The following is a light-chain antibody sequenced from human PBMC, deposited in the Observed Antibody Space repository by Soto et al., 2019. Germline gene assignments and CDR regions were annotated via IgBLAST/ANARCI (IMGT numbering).Light chain of an antibody. CDR3: QVWDSSSDHVL. V-gene: IGLV3-21*04. Sequence: SYELTQPPSVSVAPGKTASITCGGNNIGTESVHWYQQKSGQAPLLVIYYDSDRPSGIPERFSGSNSGNTATLTISGVEAGDEADYYCQVWDSSSDHVLFGGGTKLTVL. J-gene: IGLJ2*01. CDR1: NIGTES. CDR2: YDS.